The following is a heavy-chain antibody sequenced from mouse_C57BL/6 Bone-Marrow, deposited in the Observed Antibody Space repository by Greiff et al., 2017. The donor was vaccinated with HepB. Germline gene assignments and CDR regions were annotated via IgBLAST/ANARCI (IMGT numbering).Heavy chain of an antibody. CDR2: IYPGDGDT. V-gene: IGHV1-82*01. J-gene: IGHJ2*01. D-gene: IGHD3-2*02. CDR3: ARSAQATYYFDY. CDR1: GYAFSSSW. Sequence: VQLKESGPELVKPGASVKISCKASGYAFSSSWMNWVKQRPGKGLEWIGRIYPGDGDTNYNGKFKGKATLTADKSSSTAYMQLSSLTSEDSAVYFCARSAQATYYFDYWGQGTTLTVSS.